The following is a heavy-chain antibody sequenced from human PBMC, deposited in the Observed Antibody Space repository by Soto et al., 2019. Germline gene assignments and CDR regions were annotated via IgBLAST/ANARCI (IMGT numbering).Heavy chain of an antibody. CDR2: INHSGST. D-gene: IGHD4-17*01. Sequence: SETLSLTCTVSGGSISSGGYYWSWIRQPPGKGLEWIGYINHSGSTYYNPSLKSRVTISVDTSKNQFSLRLTSVTAADTAVYYCATHPPYGPLDHWGQGTLVTVSS. J-gene: IGHJ4*02. V-gene: IGHV4-39*01. CDR3: ATHPPYGPLDH. CDR1: GGSISSGGYY.